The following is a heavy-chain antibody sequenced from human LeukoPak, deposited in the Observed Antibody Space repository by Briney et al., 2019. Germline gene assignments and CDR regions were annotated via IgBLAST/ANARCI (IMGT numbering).Heavy chain of an antibody. V-gene: IGHV4-39*01. CDR3: ARHHGWYFDFLNY. CDR1: GGSISSSSNY. CDR2: IYYSGST. Sequence: SETLSLTCTVFGGSISSSSNYWGWIRQPPGKGLEWIGSIYYSGSTYYNPSLKSRVTISVDTSKNQFSLKLSSVTAADTAVYYCARHHGWYFDFLNYWGQGTLVTVSP. D-gene: IGHD6-19*01. J-gene: IGHJ4*02.